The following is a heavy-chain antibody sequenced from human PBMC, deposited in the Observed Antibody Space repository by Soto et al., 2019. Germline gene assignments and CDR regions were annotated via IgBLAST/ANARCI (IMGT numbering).Heavy chain of an antibody. CDR3: ARVEAVAGTLVYYGMDV. D-gene: IGHD6-19*01. CDR2: ISSSSSTI. J-gene: IGHJ6*02. V-gene: IGHV3-48*02. CDR1: GFTFSSYS. Sequence: GGSLRLSCAASGFTFSSYSMNWVLQAPGNGLEWVSYISSSSSTIYCADSVKGRFTISRDNAKNSLYLQMNSLRDEDTAVYYCARVEAVAGTLVYYGMDVWGQGTTVTVSS.